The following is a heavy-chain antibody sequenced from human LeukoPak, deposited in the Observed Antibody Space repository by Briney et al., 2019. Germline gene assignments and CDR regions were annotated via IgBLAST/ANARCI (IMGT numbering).Heavy chain of an antibody. CDR3: ARYSSSTSCYRSPDAFDI. V-gene: IGHV3-23*01. Sequence: GGSLRLSCAASGFTFSSYAMSWVRQAPGKGLEWVSAISGSGGSTYYADSVKGRFTISRDNSKNTLHLQMNSLRVEDTAVYYCARYSSSTSCYRSPDAFDIWGQGTMVTVSS. CDR2: ISGSGGST. CDR1: GFTFSSYA. D-gene: IGHD2-2*01. J-gene: IGHJ3*02.